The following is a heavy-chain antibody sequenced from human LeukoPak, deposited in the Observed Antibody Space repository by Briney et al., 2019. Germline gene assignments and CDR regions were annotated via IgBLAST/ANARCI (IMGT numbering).Heavy chain of an antibody. Sequence: PGGSLRPSCAASGFTFSSYGMHWVRQAPGKGLEWVAVISYDGSNKYYADSVKGRFTISRDNSKNTLYLQMNSLRAEDTAVYYCARISSTADFDYWGQGTLVTVSS. J-gene: IGHJ4*02. CDR3: ARISSTADFDY. D-gene: IGHD4-17*01. CDR2: ISYDGSNK. V-gene: IGHV3-33*08. CDR1: GFTFSSYG.